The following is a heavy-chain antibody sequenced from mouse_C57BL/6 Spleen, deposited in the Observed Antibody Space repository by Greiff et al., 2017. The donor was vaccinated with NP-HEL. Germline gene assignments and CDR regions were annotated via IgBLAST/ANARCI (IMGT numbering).Heavy chain of an antibody. CDR1: GFTFSDYG. CDR2: ISSGSSTI. V-gene: IGHV5-17*01. D-gene: IGHD1-1*01. Sequence: EVMLVESGGGLVKPGGSLKLSCAASGFTFSDYGMHWVRQAPEKGLEWVAYISSGSSTIYYADTVKGRFTISRDNAKNTLFLQMTSLRSEDTAMYYCARHYYGSGYYFDYWGQGTTLTVSS. J-gene: IGHJ2*01. CDR3: ARHYYGSGYYFDY.